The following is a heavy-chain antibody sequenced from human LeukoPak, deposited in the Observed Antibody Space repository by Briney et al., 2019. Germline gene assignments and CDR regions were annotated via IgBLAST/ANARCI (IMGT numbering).Heavy chain of an antibody. D-gene: IGHD1-26*01. V-gene: IGHV1-46*01. J-gene: IGHJ4*02. Sequence: ASVKVSCKASGYTFTSYYMHWVRQAPGQGLEWVAIINPNPSGGSTSYAQKFQGRVTMTRDMSTSTVYMEVSSLRSEDTAVYYCARSPTGSGSYYGLDYWGQGTLVTVSS. CDR3: ARSPTGSGSYYGLDY. CDR2: INPNPSGGST. CDR1: GYTFTSYY.